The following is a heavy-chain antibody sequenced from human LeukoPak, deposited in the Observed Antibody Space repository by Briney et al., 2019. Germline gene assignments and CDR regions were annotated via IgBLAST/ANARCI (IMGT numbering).Heavy chain of an antibody. CDR3: ARDPGDGFILFLDY. J-gene: IGHJ4*02. Sequence: ASVKVSCKSSGYTFTDYFVNWVRQAPGQMPEWMGWIKAGNGSTKYSQRFQGRVAITRDTSASTVYMELTGLRAEDTAVYFCARDPGDGFILFLDYWGQGSLVTVSS. V-gene: IGHV1-3*01. CDR2: IKAGNGST. D-gene: IGHD2-21*01. CDR1: GYTFTDYF.